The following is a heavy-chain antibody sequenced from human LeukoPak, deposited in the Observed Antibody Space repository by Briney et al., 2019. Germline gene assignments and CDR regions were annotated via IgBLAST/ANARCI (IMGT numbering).Heavy chain of an antibody. CDR2: IYYSGST. Sequence: SETLSLTCTVSGGSISSYYWSWIRQPPGKGLEWIGYIYYSGSTNYNPSLKSRVTISVDTSKNQFSLKLSSVTAADTAVYYCARVPYSYGTGPFDYWGQGTLVTVSS. V-gene: IGHV4-59*01. J-gene: IGHJ4*02. CDR3: ARVPYSYGTGPFDY. D-gene: IGHD5-18*01. CDR1: GGSISSYY.